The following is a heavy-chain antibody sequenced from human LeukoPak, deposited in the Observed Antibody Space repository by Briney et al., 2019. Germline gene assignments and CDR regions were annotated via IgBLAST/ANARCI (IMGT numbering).Heavy chain of an antibody. J-gene: IGHJ4*02. V-gene: IGHV3-7*01. CDR2: IKPDGSEK. CDR3: ASDHGAY. CDR1: GFTFSSYW. Sequence: PGGSLRLSCAASGFTFSSYWMNWVRQAPGKGLEWVANIKPDGSEKYYVDSVKGRFTISRDNSKSTLFLQMSGLRAEDTALYYCASDHGAYWGQGTLVTVSS. D-gene: IGHD1-26*01.